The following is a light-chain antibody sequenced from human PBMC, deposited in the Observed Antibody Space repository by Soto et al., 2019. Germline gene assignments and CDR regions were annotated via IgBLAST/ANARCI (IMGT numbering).Light chain of an antibody. CDR3: QQYNSYSWT. CDR1: QSISSW. CDR2: DAS. J-gene: IGKJ1*01. Sequence: IQMTQSPSTLSASVGDRVTITCRASQSISSWLAWYQQKPGKAPKLLIYDASSLESGVPSRFSGSESGTEFTLTISSLQPDDFATYYCQQYNSYSWTFGQGTKVDIK. V-gene: IGKV1-5*01.